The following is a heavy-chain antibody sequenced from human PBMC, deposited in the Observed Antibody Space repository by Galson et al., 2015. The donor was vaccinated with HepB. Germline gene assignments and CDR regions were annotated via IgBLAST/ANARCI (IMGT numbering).Heavy chain of an antibody. D-gene: IGHD2-15*01. CDR3: ERDQVVKQYAFDV. V-gene: IGHV3-21*01. J-gene: IGHJ3*01. CDR1: GFTFSSYA. CDR2: ISGSGTFI. Sequence: SLRLSCAAAGFTFSSYAMNWVRQAPGKGLEWVSSISGSGTFIYYADSLKGRFTISRVNAKNSLDLQMNSLRAEDTAVYYCERDQVVKQYAFDVWGQGTMVTVSS.